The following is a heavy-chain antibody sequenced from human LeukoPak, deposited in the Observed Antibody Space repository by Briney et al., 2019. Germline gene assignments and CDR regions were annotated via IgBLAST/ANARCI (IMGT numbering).Heavy chain of an antibody. CDR1: GYTFTNYY. J-gene: IGHJ4*02. CDR2: INPNSGGT. D-gene: IGHD6-13*01. V-gene: IGHV1-2*02. Sequence: ASVKVSCKSSGYTFTNYYIHWVRPAPGQGLEWMGWINPNSGGTNYAQKFQGRVTVTRDTSISTAYMELSRLRSDDTAVYYCARAYSSSWYNFDYWGQGTLVTVSS. CDR3: ARAYSSSWYNFDY.